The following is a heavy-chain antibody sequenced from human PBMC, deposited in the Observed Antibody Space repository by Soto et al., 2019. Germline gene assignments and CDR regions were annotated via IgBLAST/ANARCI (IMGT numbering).Heavy chain of an antibody. CDR1: GFTFSSYS. Sequence: LRLSCAASGFTFSSYSMNWVRQAPGKGLEWVSYISSSSTIYYADSVKGGFTISRDNAKNSLYLQMNSLRDEDMAVYYCARGIRSSYDPGPSWGQGPRVT. D-gene: IGHD1-1*01. V-gene: IGHV3-48*02. J-gene: IGHJ4*02. CDR3: ARGIRSSYDPGPS. CDR2: ISSSSTI.